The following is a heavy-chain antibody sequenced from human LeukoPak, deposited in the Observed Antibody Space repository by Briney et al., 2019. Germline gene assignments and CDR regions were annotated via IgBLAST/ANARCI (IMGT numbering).Heavy chain of an antibody. CDR1: GFTFTRYW. CDR3: ARDGDYIMPPFDY. Sequence: PGGSLRLSCAASGFTFTRYWMSWVRQAPGRGLEWVANIKQDGSETHYVDSVKGRFTISRDNARNLVYLQMSSLRDDDTAVYYCARDGDYIMPPFDYWGQGILVTVSS. J-gene: IGHJ4*02. CDR2: IKQDGSET. D-gene: IGHD4-17*01. V-gene: IGHV3-7*01.